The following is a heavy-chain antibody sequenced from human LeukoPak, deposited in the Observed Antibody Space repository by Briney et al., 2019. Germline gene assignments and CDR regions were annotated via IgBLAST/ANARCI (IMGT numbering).Heavy chain of an antibody. J-gene: IGHJ4*02. CDR3: ARHRYSSSWYV. CDR2: IYTSGST. Sequence: SETLSLTCTVSGGSISSYYWSWLRQPPGKGLEWIGYIYTSGSTNYNPSLKSRVTISVDMSKNQFSLKLSSVTAADTAVYYCARHRYSSSWYVWGQGTLVTVSS. CDR1: GGSISSYY. V-gene: IGHV4-4*09. D-gene: IGHD6-13*01.